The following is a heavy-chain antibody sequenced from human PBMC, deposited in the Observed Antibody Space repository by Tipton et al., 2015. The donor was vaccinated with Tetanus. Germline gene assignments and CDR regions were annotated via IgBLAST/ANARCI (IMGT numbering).Heavy chain of an antibody. CDR1: GVSISSNSYY. Sequence: TLSLTCTVSGVSISSNSYYWGWIRQPPGKGLEWIGTVFHSGTTYYNPSLKSRVTISVDTSKNQFSLKLTSVTAADTAVYFCARSNILRFLDCWGQGTLVTVSS. D-gene: IGHD3-3*01. CDR2: VFHSGTT. J-gene: IGHJ4*02. V-gene: IGHV4-39*01. CDR3: ARSNILRFLDC.